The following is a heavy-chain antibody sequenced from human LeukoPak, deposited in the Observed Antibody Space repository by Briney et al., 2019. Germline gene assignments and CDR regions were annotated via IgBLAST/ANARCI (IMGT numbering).Heavy chain of an antibody. CDR2: ISYDGSNK. V-gene: IGHV3-30*18. J-gene: IGHJ5*02. D-gene: IGHD3-10*01. CDR1: GFTFNDYA. CDR3: AKDYYGSGATPEA. Sequence: GGSLRLSCAASGFTFNDYAMHWVRQAPGKGLEWVSDISYDGSNKCYADSVKGRFTISRGNSKNTLYLQMNSLRAEDTAVYYCAKDYYGSGATPEAWGQGTLVTVSS.